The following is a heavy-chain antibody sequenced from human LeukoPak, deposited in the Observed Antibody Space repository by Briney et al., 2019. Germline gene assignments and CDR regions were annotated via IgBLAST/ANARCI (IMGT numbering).Heavy chain of an antibody. Sequence: GGSLRLSCAASGFTFGNSAMYWVRQAPGKGLEFVSVISTNGDRTYYADSVKGRFTISRDNSKNTLYLQMGSLRADDMAVYYCARGVAISSSGWYDTFDYWGQGALVTISS. D-gene: IGHD6-19*01. CDR1: GFTFGNSA. CDR3: ARGVAISSSGWYDTFDY. J-gene: IGHJ4*02. CDR2: ISTNGDRT. V-gene: IGHV3-64*02.